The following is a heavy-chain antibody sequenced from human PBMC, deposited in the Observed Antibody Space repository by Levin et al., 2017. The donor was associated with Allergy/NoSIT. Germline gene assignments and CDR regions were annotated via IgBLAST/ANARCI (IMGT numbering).Heavy chain of an antibody. V-gene: IGHV4-31*03. CDR3: ARVIAPTGTGYFDY. D-gene: IGHD6-13*01. CDR2: IYYSGST. J-gene: IGHJ4*02. CDR1: GGSISSGVYY. Sequence: SQTLSLTCTVSGGSISSGVYYWSWIRQNPGKGLEWIGYIYYSGSTYYNPSLKSRVTISVDTSKNQFSLKLSSVTAADTAVYYCARVIAPTGTGYFDYWGQGTLVTVSS.